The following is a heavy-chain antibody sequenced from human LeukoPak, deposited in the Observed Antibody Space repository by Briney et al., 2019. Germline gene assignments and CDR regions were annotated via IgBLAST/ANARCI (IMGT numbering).Heavy chain of an antibody. CDR1: GFTFRIYA. J-gene: IGHJ4*02. CDR3: ARRPAQYFDS. CDR2: ISYGVSNK. Sequence: GGSLRLSCAASGFTFRIYAMNWVRQAPGKGLEWVAVISYGVSNKYYADSVKGRFTISGDNSNNTLYLQMNSLRPEDTAVYYCARRPAQYFDSWGQGTLVTVSS. V-gene: IGHV3-30-3*01.